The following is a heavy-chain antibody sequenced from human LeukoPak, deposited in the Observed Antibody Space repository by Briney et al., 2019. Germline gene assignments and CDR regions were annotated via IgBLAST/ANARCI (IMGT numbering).Heavy chain of an antibody. J-gene: IGHJ4*02. V-gene: IGHV4-59*12. CDR3: ARETPPNYYDSSGYYYYFDY. D-gene: IGHD3-22*01. CDR2: VYYSGGT. Sequence: SETLSLTCTVSGDSISTYYRSWIRQLPGKGLEWIGYVYYSGGTNYNPSLKSRVTISVDTSKNQFSLKLSSVTAADTAVYYCARETPPNYYDSSGYYYYFDYWGQGTLVTVSS. CDR1: GDSISTYY.